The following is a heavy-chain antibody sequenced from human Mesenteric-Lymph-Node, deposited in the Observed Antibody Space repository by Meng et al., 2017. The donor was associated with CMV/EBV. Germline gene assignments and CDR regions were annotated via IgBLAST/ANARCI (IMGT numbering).Heavy chain of an antibody. V-gene: IGHV4-4*02. J-gene: IGHJ5*02. CDR3: AREGMTTVGNWFDP. CDR1: GGSISSSNW. CDR2: IYHSGST. Sequence: SETLSLTCAVSGGSISSSNWWSWVRQPPGKGLEWIGEIYHSGSTNYNPSLKSRVTISVDKSKNQFSLKLSSVTAADTAVYYCAREGMTTVGNWFDPWGQGTLVTVSS. D-gene: IGHD4-11*01.